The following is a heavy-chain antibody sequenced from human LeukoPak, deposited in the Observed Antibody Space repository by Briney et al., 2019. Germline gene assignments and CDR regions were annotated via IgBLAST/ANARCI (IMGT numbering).Heavy chain of an antibody. CDR1: GGTFSSYA. J-gene: IGHJ6*02. CDR3: ARGILESLFGGNYYYHAMDA. V-gene: IGHV1-69*04. Sequence: ASVKVSCKASGGTFSSYAISWVRRAPGQGLEWMGRIIPMLGIANYAQKFQGRVTITADKSTSTAYMDLSSLRSEDTAVYYCARGILESLFGGNYYYHAMDAWGQGTTVTVSS. D-gene: IGHD3-3*01. CDR2: IIPMLGIA.